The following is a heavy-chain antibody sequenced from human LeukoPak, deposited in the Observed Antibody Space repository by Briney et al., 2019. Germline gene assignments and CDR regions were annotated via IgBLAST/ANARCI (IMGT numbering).Heavy chain of an antibody. CDR2: IYYSGTT. V-gene: IGHV4-39*07. Sequence: MSSETLSLTCTVSGGSITSSSYYWGWIRQPPGKGLEWIGSIYYSGTTHYNPPLKSRVTISTDTSKNQFSLKLSSVTAADTAVYYCARTLYQELLWFGELLPNFAGYFDYWGQGTLVTVSS. J-gene: IGHJ4*02. CDR1: GGSITSSSYY. D-gene: IGHD3-10*01. CDR3: ARTLYQELLWFGELLPNFAGYFDY.